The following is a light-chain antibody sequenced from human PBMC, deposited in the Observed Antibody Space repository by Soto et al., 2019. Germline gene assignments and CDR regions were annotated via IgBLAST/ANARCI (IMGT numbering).Light chain of an antibody. Sequence: IVLTESPCTLSFSPGERATLSCMASQSVSSRSLAWYQQTHGPAPRLLISGASSRAADIPDRFSGSGSGTHLTLPINRLEPEDFAVYYCQQYDSSPRTFGQGTKVDIK. CDR2: GAS. CDR1: QSVSSRS. CDR3: QQYDSSPRT. J-gene: IGKJ1*01. V-gene: IGKV3-20*01.